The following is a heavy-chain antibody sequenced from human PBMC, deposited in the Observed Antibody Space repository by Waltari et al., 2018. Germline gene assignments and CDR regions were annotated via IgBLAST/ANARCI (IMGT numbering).Heavy chain of an antibody. CDR3: TRALSGSFPY. Sequence: EVQLVESGGGSVQPGGSLRLSCAASGFTFSSYWMYWVRQAPGKGLVWVTRINTDGSSTSYADSVKGRFTISRDNAKNTLYLQMNSLRAEDTAVYYCTRALSGSFPYWGQGTLVTVSS. D-gene: IGHD1-26*01. J-gene: IGHJ4*02. CDR1: GFTFSSYW. CDR2: INTDGSST. V-gene: IGHV3-74*01.